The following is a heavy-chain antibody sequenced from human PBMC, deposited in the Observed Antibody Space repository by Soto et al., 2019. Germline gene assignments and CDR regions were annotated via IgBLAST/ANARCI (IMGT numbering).Heavy chain of an antibody. CDR2: INPGNSDT. D-gene: IGHD1-26*01. CDR1: GDTFTIYA. CDR3: ARALIHSANYFDP. Sequence: AASVKVSCKASGDTFTIYAMHWVRQAPGQGLEWMGRINPGNSDTKYSQKFQGRVTISSDTSANTAYMELSSLRSEDTAIYYCARALIHSANYFDPWGQGTLVTVSS. J-gene: IGHJ5*02. V-gene: IGHV1-3*01.